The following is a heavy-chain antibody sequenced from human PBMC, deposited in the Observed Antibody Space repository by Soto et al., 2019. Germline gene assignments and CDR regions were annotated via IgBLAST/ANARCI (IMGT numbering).Heavy chain of an antibody. CDR1: GFTFSSYW. Sequence: EVQLVESGGGLVQPGGSLRLSCAASGFTFSSYWMHWVRQVPGKGLVWVSRINSDGSSTTYADSVRGRFTISRDNAKNTLYLQMNSLRAEDTAVYYCAKGTQIVVVVAVYGMDVWGQGTTVTVSS. D-gene: IGHD2-15*01. CDR2: INSDGSST. CDR3: AKGTQIVVVVAVYGMDV. J-gene: IGHJ6*02. V-gene: IGHV3-74*01.